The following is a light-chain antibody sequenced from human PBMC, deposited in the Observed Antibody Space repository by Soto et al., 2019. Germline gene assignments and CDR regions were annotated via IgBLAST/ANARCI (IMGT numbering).Light chain of an antibody. CDR1: NSDVGGYDY. Sequence: QSVLTQPASVSGSPGQSINIYCTGTNSDVGGYDYVSWYKQYPGQAPKVIIYEVTYRPSGVSARFSGSKSGTTAWNWTISGLQADDEADYYCTSWTTNNIPYVFGTGTKVTVL. CDR3: TSWTTNNIPYV. CDR2: EVT. J-gene: IGLJ1*01. V-gene: IGLV2-14*01.